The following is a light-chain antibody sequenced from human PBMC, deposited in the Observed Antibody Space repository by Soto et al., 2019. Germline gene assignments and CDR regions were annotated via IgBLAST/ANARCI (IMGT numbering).Light chain of an antibody. Sequence: QTVVTQPPSVSGSPGQSITISCTGSSSDVGAYTSVSWYQQHPGKAPKLMIYEVSNRPSGVSRRFSGSKSGNTASLTISGLQAEDEAHYYCSSYTSDNRDYVFGSGTKLTVL. CDR2: EVS. CDR3: SSYTSDNRDYV. J-gene: IGLJ1*01. CDR1: SSDVGAYTS. V-gene: IGLV2-14*01.